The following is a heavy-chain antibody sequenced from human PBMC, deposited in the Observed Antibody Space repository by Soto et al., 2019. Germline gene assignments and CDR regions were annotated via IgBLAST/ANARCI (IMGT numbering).Heavy chain of an antibody. CDR1: GFSINTYW. CDR2: INPEGNAK. D-gene: IGHD2-15*01. J-gene: IGHJ4*02. CDR3: AAWDISNI. V-gene: IGHV3-7*01. Sequence: LRLSCSGFGFSINTYWMNWIRQTPGKGLEWVANINPEGNAKTYVDPVKGRFFVSRDNTRNSLDLQMTSLRVEDSAIYFCAAWDISNIWGQGILVTVSS.